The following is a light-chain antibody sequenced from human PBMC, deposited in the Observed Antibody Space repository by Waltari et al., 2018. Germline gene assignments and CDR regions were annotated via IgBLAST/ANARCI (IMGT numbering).Light chain of an antibody. V-gene: IGLV2-23*02. CDR1: SSDDGGYTY. CDR2: DVS. Sequence: QSALPQPASVSGSPGQSIPISCPGTSSDDGGYTYVSWYQQPPGKAPKLMIYDVSKRPSGVSNRFSGSKSGNTASLTISGLQAEDEADYYCCSYAGSSTYVFGTGTKVTVL. J-gene: IGLJ1*01. CDR3: CSYAGSSTYV.